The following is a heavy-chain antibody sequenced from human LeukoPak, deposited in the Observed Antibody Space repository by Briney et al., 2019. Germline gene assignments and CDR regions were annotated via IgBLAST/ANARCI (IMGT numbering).Heavy chain of an antibody. CDR1: GFRFSNYV. CDR2: IGTSGGST. J-gene: IGHJ4*02. D-gene: IGHD5-24*01. Sequence: PGGSLRLSCAASGFRFSNYVMSWVRQAPGKGLEWVSVIGTSGGSTYYADSVKGRFTISRDNSKNTLYLQMNSLRAEDTAVYYCAKDRTRNGDTDYWGQGTLVTVSS. V-gene: IGHV3-23*01. CDR3: AKDRTRNGDTDY.